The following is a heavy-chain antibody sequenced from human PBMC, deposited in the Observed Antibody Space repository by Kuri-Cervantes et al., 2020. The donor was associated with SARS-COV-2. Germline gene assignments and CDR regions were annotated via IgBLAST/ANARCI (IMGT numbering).Heavy chain of an antibody. J-gene: IGHJ4*02. D-gene: IGHD2-21*01. CDR2: VSGYNGHT. CDR1: GYTFTSSG. Sequence: ASVKVSCKASGYTFTSSGISWVRQAPGQGLEWMGWVSGYNGHTNYAQKLQGRVTMTTDTSTTTAYMELRSLRSDDTAVFYCVRDGYGDYVDYWDQGTLVTVSS. CDR3: VRDGYGDYVDY. V-gene: IGHV1-18*04.